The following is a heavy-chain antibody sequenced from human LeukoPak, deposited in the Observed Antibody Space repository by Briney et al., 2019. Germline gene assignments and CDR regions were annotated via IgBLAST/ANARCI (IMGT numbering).Heavy chain of an antibody. V-gene: IGHV1-8*01. Sequence: ASVKVSCKASGYTFTSYDINWVRQATGQGLEWMGWMNPNSGSTGYAQKFQGRVTMTRNTSISTAYMELSSLRSEDTAVYYCAREGSIAARRYYYYYMDVWGKGTTVTVSS. CDR3: AREGSIAARRYYYYYMDV. CDR1: GYTFTSYD. CDR2: MNPNSGST. D-gene: IGHD6-6*01. J-gene: IGHJ6*03.